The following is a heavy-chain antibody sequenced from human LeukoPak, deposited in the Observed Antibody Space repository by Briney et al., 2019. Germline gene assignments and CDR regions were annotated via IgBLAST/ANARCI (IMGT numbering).Heavy chain of an antibody. D-gene: IGHD3-10*01. Sequence: GESLKISCKGSGYSFTNYWIGWVRQMPGKGLEWVGIIYPGDSDTRYSPSFQGQVTISADKSISTAYLQWSSLKASDTAMYYCATYAGSSSKYFQHWGQGTLVTVSS. J-gene: IGHJ1*01. CDR3: ATYAGSSSKYFQH. CDR1: GYSFTNYW. V-gene: IGHV5-51*01. CDR2: IYPGDSDT.